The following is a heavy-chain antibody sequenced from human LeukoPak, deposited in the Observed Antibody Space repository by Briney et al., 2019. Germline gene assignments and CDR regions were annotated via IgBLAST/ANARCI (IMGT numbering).Heavy chain of an antibody. Sequence: SETLSLTCTVSGGSISSYYWRWIRQPPGKGLEWIGYIYYSGSTNYNPSLKSRVTISVDTSKNQFSLKLSSVTAADTAVYYCAGMTTRYYYYGLDVWGQGTTVTVSS. CDR3: AGMTTRYYYYGLDV. CDR1: GGSISSYY. J-gene: IGHJ6*02. CDR2: IYYSGST. D-gene: IGHD5-24*01. V-gene: IGHV4-59*01.